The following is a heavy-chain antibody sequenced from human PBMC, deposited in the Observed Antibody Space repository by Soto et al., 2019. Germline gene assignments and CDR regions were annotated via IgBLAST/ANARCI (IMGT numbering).Heavy chain of an antibody. CDR1: GFTFSSYA. J-gene: IGHJ4*02. CDR2: IGGSGGST. Sequence: EVQLLESGGGLVQPGGSLRLSCAASGFTFSSYAMSWVRQAPGKGLEWVSAIGGSGGSTYYADSVKGRFTISRDNSKNTLYLQMNSLRAEDTAVYYCAKGSVGGSYGISFDYWGQGTLVTVSS. V-gene: IGHV3-23*01. D-gene: IGHD1-26*01. CDR3: AKGSVGGSYGISFDY.